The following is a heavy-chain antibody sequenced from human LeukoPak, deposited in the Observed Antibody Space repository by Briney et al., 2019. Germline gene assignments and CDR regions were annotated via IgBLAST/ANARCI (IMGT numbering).Heavy chain of an antibody. CDR1: GDSLSNYY. CDR3: ARLRDYGSGTFYNDY. Sequence: SETLSLTCSVSGDSLSNYYWTWMRQPPGKGLEWVGCIYYTGSPNYNPSLKSRVTISVDTSKNQFSLKLSSVTAADTDVYYCARLRDYGSGTFYNDYWGQGTLVTVSS. V-gene: IGHV4-59*08. D-gene: IGHD3-10*01. J-gene: IGHJ4*02. CDR2: IYYTGSP.